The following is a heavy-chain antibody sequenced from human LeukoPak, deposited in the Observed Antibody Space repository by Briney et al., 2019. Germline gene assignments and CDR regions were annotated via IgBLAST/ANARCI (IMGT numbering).Heavy chain of an antibody. CDR3: ARHSGYHSTMYLDY. CDR1: GGTFNSYA. CDR2: ITAIFRTT. Sequence: SVTVSCKTSGGTFNSYAISWVRQAPGQGLEWMGGITAIFRTTNYAQKFQGRVTITADESMSTVYMELSSLRSEDTAVYYCARHSGYHSTMYLDYWGQGTLVTVSS. J-gene: IGHJ4*02. D-gene: IGHD3-22*01. V-gene: IGHV1-69*13.